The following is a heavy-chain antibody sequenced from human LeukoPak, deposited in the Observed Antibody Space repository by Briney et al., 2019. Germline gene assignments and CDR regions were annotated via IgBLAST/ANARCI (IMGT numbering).Heavy chain of an antibody. D-gene: IGHD2-21*02. Sequence: QPGGSLRLSCAASGFTSSSYSMNWVRQAPGKGLEWVSYISSSSSTIYYADSVKGRFTISRDNAKNSLYLQMNSLRAEDTAVYYCAREAYCGGDCYSNGDYWGQGTLVTVSS. J-gene: IGHJ4*02. CDR3: AREAYCGGDCYSNGDY. CDR2: ISSSSSTI. V-gene: IGHV3-48*01. CDR1: GFTSSSYS.